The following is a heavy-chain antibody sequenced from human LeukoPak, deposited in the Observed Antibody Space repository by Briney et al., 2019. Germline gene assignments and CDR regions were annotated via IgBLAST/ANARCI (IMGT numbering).Heavy chain of an antibody. CDR2: IKQDGSEK. V-gene: IGHV3-7*04. Sequence: GGSLRLSCAASGFTFSSSWMSWVRQAPGKGLEWVANIKQDGSEKYYVDSVKGRFTISRDNATNSLYLQMNSLRAEDTAVYYCARDPMGTNYYYGMDVWGQGTTVTVSS. CDR1: GFTFSSSW. D-gene: IGHD1-14*01. J-gene: IGHJ6*02. CDR3: ARDPMGTNYYYGMDV.